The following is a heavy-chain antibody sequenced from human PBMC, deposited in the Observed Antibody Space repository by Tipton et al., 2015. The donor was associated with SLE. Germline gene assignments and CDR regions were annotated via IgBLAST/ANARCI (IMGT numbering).Heavy chain of an antibody. Sequence: SLRLSCAASGFTVSSNYMSWVRQAPGKGLEWVSVIYSGGSTYYADSVKGRLTISRDNSKNTLYLQMNSLRVEDTAIYFCAKYRSASAHFDYWGQGTLVTVSS. CDR1: GFTVSSNY. J-gene: IGHJ4*02. CDR3: AKYRSASAHFDY. CDR2: IYSGGST. V-gene: IGHV3-66*01. D-gene: IGHD2/OR15-2a*01.